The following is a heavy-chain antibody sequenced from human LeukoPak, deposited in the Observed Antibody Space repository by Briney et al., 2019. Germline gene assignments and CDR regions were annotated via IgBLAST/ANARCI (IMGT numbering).Heavy chain of an antibody. D-gene: IGHD3-10*01. CDR1: GYTFTSYG. Sequence: GASVKVSCKASGYTFTSYGINWVRQATGQGLEWMGWMNPNSGNTGNAQKFQGRVTITRNTSISTAYMELSSLRSEDTAVYYCAREDASAFDYWGQGTLVTVSS. V-gene: IGHV1-8*01. J-gene: IGHJ4*02. CDR3: AREDASAFDY. CDR2: MNPNSGNT.